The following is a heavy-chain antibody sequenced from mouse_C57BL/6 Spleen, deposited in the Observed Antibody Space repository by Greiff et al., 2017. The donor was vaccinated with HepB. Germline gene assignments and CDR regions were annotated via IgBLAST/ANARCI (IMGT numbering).Heavy chain of an antibody. V-gene: IGHV1-63*01. CDR2: IYPGGGYT. Sequence: VQLQQSGAELVRPGTSVKMSCKASGYTFTNYWIGWAKQRPGHGLEWIGDIYPGGGYTNYNEKFKGKATLTADKSSSTAYMQFSSLTSEDSAIYYCARSREPPFDYWGQGTTLTVSS. J-gene: IGHJ2*01. CDR3: ARSREPPFDY. CDR1: GYTFTNYW.